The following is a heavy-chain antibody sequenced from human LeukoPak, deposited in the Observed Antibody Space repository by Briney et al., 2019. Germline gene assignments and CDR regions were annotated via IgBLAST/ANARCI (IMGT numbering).Heavy chain of an antibody. CDR1: GFTFSSYA. V-gene: IGHV3-23*01. D-gene: IGHD1-26*01. CDR2: ISGSGGST. Sequence: GGSLRLSCAASGFTFSSYAMSWVRQAPGKGLEWVSAISGSGGSTYYADSVKGRFTISRDNSKNTLYLQMNSLRAEDTAVYYCAREGQEWELPGPFDYWGQGTLVTVSS. J-gene: IGHJ4*02. CDR3: AREGQEWELPGPFDY.